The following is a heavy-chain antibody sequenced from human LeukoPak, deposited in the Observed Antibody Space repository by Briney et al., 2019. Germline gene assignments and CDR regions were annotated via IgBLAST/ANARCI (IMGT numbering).Heavy chain of an antibody. CDR3: AKLRDRVPAATFDY. CDR2: VDGGGGGT. CDR1: GFTLSSYA. Sequence: GGSLRLSCAASGFTLSSYAMTWVRQAPGRGLEWVSSVDGGGGGTYYADSVKGRFTISRDNSKNTLYLQMNSLRAEDTAVYYCAKLRDRVPAATFDYWGQGTLVTVSS. J-gene: IGHJ4*02. D-gene: IGHD2-2*01. V-gene: IGHV3-23*01.